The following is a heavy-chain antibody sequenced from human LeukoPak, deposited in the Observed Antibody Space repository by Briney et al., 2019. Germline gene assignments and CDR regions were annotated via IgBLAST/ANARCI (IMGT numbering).Heavy chain of an antibody. V-gene: IGHV4-59*01. CDR1: GASISGYY. CDR3: ARAAQHYYYGMDV. CDR2: IYYSGRT. J-gene: IGHJ6*02. Sequence: SETLSLTCNVSGASISGYYWSWIRQPPGKELEWIGYIYYSGRTTYNPSLKTRVTISGDTSKNHFSLKLTSVTAADTAVYYCARAAQHYYYGMDVWGHGTTVTVSS.